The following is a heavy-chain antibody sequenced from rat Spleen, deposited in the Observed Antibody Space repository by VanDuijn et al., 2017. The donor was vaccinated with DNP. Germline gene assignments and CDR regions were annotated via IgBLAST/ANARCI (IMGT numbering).Heavy chain of an antibody. Sequence: QVQLKESGPGLVQPSQTLSLTCTVSGFPLTSYHVHWVRQPPGKGLEWMGVMWSAGDTSYNSPLKSRLTITRDTSKSQVFLKMNSLQTEDTATYYCVRDLIIRDTTSAMDAWGQGTSVTVSS. CDR2: MWSAGDT. CDR1: GFPLTSYH. D-gene: IGHD4-3*01. J-gene: IGHJ4*01. V-gene: IGHV2-32*01. CDR3: VRDLIIRDTTSAMDA.